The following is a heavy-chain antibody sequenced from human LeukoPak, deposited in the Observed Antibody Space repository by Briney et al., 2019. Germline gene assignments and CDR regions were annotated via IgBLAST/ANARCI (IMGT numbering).Heavy chain of an antibody. CDR3: GGGNFWFDP. V-gene: IGHV3-74*01. J-gene: IGHJ5*02. Sequence: PGGSLTLSCAASGFTFSSYWMHWVRQAPGKGLVWVSRINSVGSSTSYAASVKGRFTISRDNAKNTLYLQMNSLRAKDTAVYYCGGGNFWFDPWGQGTLVTVSS. CDR1: GFTFSSYW. D-gene: IGHD1-7*01. CDR2: INSVGSST.